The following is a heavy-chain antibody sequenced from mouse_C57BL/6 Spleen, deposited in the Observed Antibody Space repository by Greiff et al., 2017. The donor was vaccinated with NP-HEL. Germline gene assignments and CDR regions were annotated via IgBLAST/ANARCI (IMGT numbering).Heavy chain of an antibody. D-gene: IGHD2-4*01. CDR1: GYTFTDYY. J-gene: IGHJ4*01. Sequence: QVQLQQSGAELVRPGASVKLSCKASGYTFTDYYINWVKQRPGQGLEWIARIYPGSGNTYYNEKFKGKATLTAEKSSSTAYMQLSSLTSEDSAVYFCARRDDYDLFYAMDYWGQGTSVTVSS. V-gene: IGHV1-76*01. CDR2: IYPGSGNT. CDR3: ARRDDYDLFYAMDY.